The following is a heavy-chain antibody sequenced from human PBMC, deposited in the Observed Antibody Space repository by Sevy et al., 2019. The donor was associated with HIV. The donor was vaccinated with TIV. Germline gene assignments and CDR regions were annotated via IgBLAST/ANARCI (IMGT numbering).Heavy chain of an antibody. V-gene: IGHV3-23*01. Sequence: GESLKISCTSSGFTFSSYAMNWVRQAPGKGLEWVSTISHSGDSTYDADSVMGRFTISRDNSENTLYLQMNSLRAEDTALYYCEGRKVGDFWSGSIRGTWVGGPLFDYWGQGNLVTISS. D-gene: IGHD3-3*01. J-gene: IGHJ4*02. CDR2: ISHSGDST. CDR1: GFTFSSYA. CDR3: EGRKVGDFWSGSIRGTWVGGPLFDY.